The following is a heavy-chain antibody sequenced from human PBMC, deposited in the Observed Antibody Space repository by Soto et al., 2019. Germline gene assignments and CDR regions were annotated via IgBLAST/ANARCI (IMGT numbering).Heavy chain of an antibody. CDR1: GFTFSSYA. J-gene: IGHJ4*02. D-gene: IGHD6-6*01. CDR3: ARDGAARLAPIWYFDY. Sequence: GGSLRLSCAASGFTFSSYAMHWVRQAPGKGLEWVAVISYDGSNKYYADSVKGRFTISRDNSKNTLYLQMNSLRAEDTAVYYCARDGAARLAPIWYFDYWGQGTLVTVSS. V-gene: IGHV3-30-3*01. CDR2: ISYDGSNK.